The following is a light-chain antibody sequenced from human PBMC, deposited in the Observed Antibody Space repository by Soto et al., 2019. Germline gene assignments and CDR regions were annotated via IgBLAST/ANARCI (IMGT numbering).Light chain of an antibody. CDR3: QSYDNSPVI. V-gene: IGLV1-40*01. CDR2: GNT. Sequence: QSVLTQPPSVSGAPGQRVTISCTGSSSNIGAGFDVHWYQQFPGEAPKLLIYGNTNRPSGIPERFSGSKSGTSASLAITGLQPEDEAVYYCQSYDNSPVIFGGGTKVTVL. J-gene: IGLJ2*01. CDR1: SSNIGAGFD.